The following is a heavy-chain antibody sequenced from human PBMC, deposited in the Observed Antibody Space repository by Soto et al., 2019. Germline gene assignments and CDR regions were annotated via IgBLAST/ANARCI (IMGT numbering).Heavy chain of an antibody. CDR3: ARDIPLRGWFDP. J-gene: IGHJ5*02. Sequence: SETLSLTCPVSGGSISCYYWSWIRQPPGKGLEWIGYIYYSGSTNYNPSLKSRVTISVDTSKNQFSLKLSSVTAADTAVYYCARDIPLRGWFDPWGQGTLVTVSS. V-gene: IGHV4-59*01. CDR2: IYYSGST. CDR1: GGSISCYY.